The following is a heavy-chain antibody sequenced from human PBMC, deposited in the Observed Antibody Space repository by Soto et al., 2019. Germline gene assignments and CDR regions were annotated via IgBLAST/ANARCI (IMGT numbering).Heavy chain of an antibody. CDR1: GFTFSSYA. D-gene: IGHD3-22*01. CDR2: ISGSGGST. Sequence: PGRSLRLSCAASGFTFSSYAMSWVRQAPGKGLEWVSAISGSGGSTYYADSVKGRFTISRDNSKNTLYLQMKSLRAEDTAVYYCAKDSGDYYDSSGYYYGAFDIWGKGTMVTVSS. V-gene: IGHV3-23*01. J-gene: IGHJ3*02. CDR3: AKDSGDYYDSSGYYYGAFDI.